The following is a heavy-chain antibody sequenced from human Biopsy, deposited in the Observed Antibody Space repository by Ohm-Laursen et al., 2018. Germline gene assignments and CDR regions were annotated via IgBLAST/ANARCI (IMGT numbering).Heavy chain of an antibody. Sequence: SDTLSLTCAVYGGTYSGYYWSWIHQPPGKGLEWIGEVHHDGRANYNPSLKSRVTISGDMSKKQFSLKLSGVTAADTAVYYCARFIVPSLHCSNGVCPIRWFDPWGQGTLVTVFS. CDR3: ARFIVPSLHCSNGVCPIRWFDP. CDR2: VHHDGRA. V-gene: IGHV4-34*01. J-gene: IGHJ5*02. D-gene: IGHD2-2*01. CDR1: GGTYSGYY.